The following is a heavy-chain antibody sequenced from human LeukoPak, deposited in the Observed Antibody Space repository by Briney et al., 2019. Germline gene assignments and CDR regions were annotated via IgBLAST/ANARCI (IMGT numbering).Heavy chain of an antibody. Sequence: TGGSLRLSCAASGFTFSYYGMPWVRQAPGKGLEWVAFIRYDESKKFYGDSVKGRFTISRDNSKNTLYLQMNSLRTEDTAVYYCAKSHLPNAYSGTYYCDYWGQGTLVTVSS. CDR1: GFTFSYYG. CDR2: IRYDESKK. D-gene: IGHD1-26*01. J-gene: IGHJ4*02. V-gene: IGHV3-30*02. CDR3: AKSHLPNAYSGTYYCDY.